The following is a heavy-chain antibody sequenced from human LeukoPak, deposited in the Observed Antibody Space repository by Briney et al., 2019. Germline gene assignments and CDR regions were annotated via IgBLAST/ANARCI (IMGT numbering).Heavy chain of an antibody. CDR1: GGPFSGYY. J-gene: IGHJ5*02. CDR3: ARGGSDIVVVVAATANWFDP. Sequence: PSETLSLTCAVYGGPFSGYYWSWIRQPPGKGLEWIGEINHSGSTNYNPSLKSRVTISVDTSKNQFSLKLSSVTAADTAVYYCARGGSDIVVVVAATANWFDPWGQGTLVTVSS. CDR2: INHSGST. V-gene: IGHV4-34*01. D-gene: IGHD2-15*01.